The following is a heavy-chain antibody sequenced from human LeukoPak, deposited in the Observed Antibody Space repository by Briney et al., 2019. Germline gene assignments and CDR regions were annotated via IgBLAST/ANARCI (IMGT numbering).Heavy chain of an antibody. CDR1: GYSFTAYW. J-gene: IGHJ4*02. CDR2: IYPGDSDT. Sequence: GESLKISCKGSGYSFTAYWIAWVRQMPGKGLEWMGTIYPGDSDTRYSPSFQGQVTISADKSISTAYLQWSSLKASDTAMYYCARGGYCSSTSCAFDYWGQGTLVTVSS. D-gene: IGHD2-2*03. CDR3: ARGGYCSSTSCAFDY. V-gene: IGHV5-51*01.